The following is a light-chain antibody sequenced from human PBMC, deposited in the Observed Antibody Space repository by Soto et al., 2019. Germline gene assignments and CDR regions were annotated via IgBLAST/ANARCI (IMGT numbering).Light chain of an antibody. Sequence: DLQMTQSPSSLSASVGDRVTITCRASQSISTYLNWYQQKPGKAPNLLIYGASNLQSGVPSRFSGSGSGTDFTLTISSLQPEDFATYYCQQSYSTPITFGQGTRLEIK. CDR1: QSISTY. CDR2: GAS. CDR3: QQSYSTPIT. J-gene: IGKJ5*01. V-gene: IGKV1-39*01.